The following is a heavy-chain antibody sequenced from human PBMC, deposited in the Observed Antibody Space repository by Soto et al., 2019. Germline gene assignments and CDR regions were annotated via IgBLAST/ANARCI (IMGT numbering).Heavy chain of an antibody. Sequence: PSETLSLTCTVSGGSISSYYWSWIRQPTGKGLEWIGYVYYSGSTYYNPSLKSRVTISVDTSKNQFSLKLTSVTAADTAVYYFVSVVGDDNKKDLFYSSGRGTPVTVSS. D-gene: IGHD2-21*01. CDR2: VYYSGST. CDR1: GGSISSYY. CDR3: VSVVGDDNKKDLFYS. V-gene: IGHV4-59*01. J-gene: IGHJ5*01.